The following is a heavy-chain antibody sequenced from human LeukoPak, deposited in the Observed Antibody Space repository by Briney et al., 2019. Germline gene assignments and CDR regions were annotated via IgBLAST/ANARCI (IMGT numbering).Heavy chain of an antibody. Sequence: GASVKVSCKVSGYTLTELSMHWVRQAPGKGLEWMGGFDPEDGETIYAQKFQGRVTMTEDTSTDTAYMELSSLRSEDTAVYYCATSRRKEAYHYYGMDVWGQGTTVTVSS. CDR1: GYTLTELS. D-gene: IGHD6-6*01. CDR3: ATSRRKEAYHYYGMDV. CDR2: FDPEDGET. V-gene: IGHV1-24*01. J-gene: IGHJ6*02.